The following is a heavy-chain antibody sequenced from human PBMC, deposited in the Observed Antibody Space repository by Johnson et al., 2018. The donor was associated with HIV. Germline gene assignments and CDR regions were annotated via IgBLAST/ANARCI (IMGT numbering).Heavy chain of an antibody. CDR3: AKGPAAVFGLVADI. CDR1: GFTFSSYG. CDR2: ISGSGTST. Sequence: VQLVESRGGLVHPGGSLRLSCGASGFTFSSYGMTWVRQAPGKGLVWVSGISGSGTSTYYADSVKGRFTIFRDNSRNTLYLQMNSRRVDDTAVYYCAKGPAAVFGLVADIWGQGTKVTVSS. D-gene: IGHD3/OR15-3a*01. V-gene: IGHV3-23*04. J-gene: IGHJ3*02.